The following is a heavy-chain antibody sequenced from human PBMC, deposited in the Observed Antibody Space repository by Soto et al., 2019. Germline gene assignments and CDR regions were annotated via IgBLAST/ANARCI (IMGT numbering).Heavy chain of an antibody. CDR1: GGSISSSSYY. D-gene: IGHD3-10*01. CDR2: IYYSGST. CDR3: ARHYGSGRKFRYYYYYGMDV. V-gene: IGHV4-39*01. Sequence: SETLSLTCTVSGGSISSSSYYWGWIRQPPGKGMEWIGSIYYSGSTYYNPSLKSRVTISVDTSKNQFSLKLSSVTAADTAVYYCARHYGSGRKFRYYYYYGMDVWGQGTTVTVS. J-gene: IGHJ6*02.